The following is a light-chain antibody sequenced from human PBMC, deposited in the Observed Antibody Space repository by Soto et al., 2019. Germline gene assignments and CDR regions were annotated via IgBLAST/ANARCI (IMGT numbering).Light chain of an antibody. CDR2: GAS. CDR3: QQYGSSPLT. Sequence: EIVLTQSPGTLSLSPGERATLSCMASQSVSSSYLAWYQQKPGQAPRLLIYGASSRATGIPDRFSGSGSGIDFTLTISRLEPEDFAVYYCQQYGSSPLTFGGGTKVDIK. V-gene: IGKV3-20*01. J-gene: IGKJ4*01. CDR1: QSVSSSY.